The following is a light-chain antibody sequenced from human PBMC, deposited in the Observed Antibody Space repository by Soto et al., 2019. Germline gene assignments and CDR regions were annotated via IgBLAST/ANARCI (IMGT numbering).Light chain of an antibody. V-gene: IGLV2-11*01. Sequence: QSALTQPRSVSGSPGQSVIISCTGTSSDIGDSNYVSWYQQHPGKAPKLLIYDVTRRPSGVPDRFSGSKSGNTASLTISGLQAEDEADYFCCSYAGSYTLVFGGGTKVTVL. CDR2: DVT. CDR1: SSDIGDSNY. J-gene: IGLJ2*01. CDR3: CSYAGSYTLV.